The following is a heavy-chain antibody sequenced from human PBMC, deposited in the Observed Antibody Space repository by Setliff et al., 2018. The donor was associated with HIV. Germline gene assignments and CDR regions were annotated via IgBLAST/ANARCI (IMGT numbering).Heavy chain of an antibody. Sequence: TSETLSLTCTVSGGSISSSCYYWGWIRQPPGKGLEWIGSIYYSGSTYYNPSLKSRVTISVDTSKNQFSLKLSSVTTADTAVYYCARQESYGNGGLYYFDYWGQGTLVTVSS. V-gene: IGHV4-39*01. J-gene: IGHJ4*02. D-gene: IGHD2-8*02. CDR2: IYYSGST. CDR3: ARQESYGNGGLYYFDY. CDR1: GGSISSSCYY.